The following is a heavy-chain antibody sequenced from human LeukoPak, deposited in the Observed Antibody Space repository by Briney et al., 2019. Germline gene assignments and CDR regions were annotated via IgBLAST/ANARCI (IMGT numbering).Heavy chain of an antibody. CDR2: INPNSGGT. J-gene: IGHJ4*02. V-gene: IGHV1-2*02. CDR3: ARGDWSVAGKEAFDY. CDR1: GYTFTGYH. Sequence: GASVNVSCKASGYTFTGYHIHWVRQAPGQGLEWMGGINPNSGGTAYAQKFQGRVTMTRDTSISTAYMELSRLRSDDTAVYYCARGDWSVAGKEAFDYWGQGTLVTVSP. D-gene: IGHD6-19*01.